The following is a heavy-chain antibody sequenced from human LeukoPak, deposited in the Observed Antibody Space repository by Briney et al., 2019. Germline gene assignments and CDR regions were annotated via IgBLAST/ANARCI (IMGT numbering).Heavy chain of an antibody. V-gene: IGHV4-59*12. D-gene: IGHD6-13*01. CDR2: IYYRGST. J-gene: IGHJ3*02. CDR3: ARDSSAASTGAFDI. CDR1: GGPLTSYY. Sequence: SETLSLTCAVSGGPLTSYYWTWIRQPPGKGLEWIGFIYYRGSTNYNPSLESRVTISIDTSKNQFSLKVSSVTAADTAVYYCARDSSAASTGAFDIWGQGTMVTVSS.